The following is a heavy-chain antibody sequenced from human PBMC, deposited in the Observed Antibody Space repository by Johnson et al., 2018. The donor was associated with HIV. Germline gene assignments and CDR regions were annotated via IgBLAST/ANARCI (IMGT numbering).Heavy chain of an antibody. CDR2: ARFDEVSK. CDR1: GFTFSTYD. Sequence: QVQLVESGGGVVQPGTSLRLSCAASGFTFSTYDMHWVRQAPGKGLEWVAVARFDEVSKYYVNSVKGRFTISRDNSKNTLYLQMNSLKAEDTAVYYCISPEGAAAGFLTWGQGAMVTVSS. CDR3: ISPEGAAAGFLT. V-gene: IGHV3-33*01. J-gene: IGHJ3*01. D-gene: IGHD6-13*01.